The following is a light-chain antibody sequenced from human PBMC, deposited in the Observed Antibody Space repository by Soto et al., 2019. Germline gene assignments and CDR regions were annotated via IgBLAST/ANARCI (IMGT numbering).Light chain of an antibody. CDR3: QQYNSYSPYA. V-gene: IGKV1-5*01. CDR2: DAS. CDR1: QSISSW. J-gene: IGKJ2*01. Sequence: DIPMTQSPSTLSASVGDRVTITCRASQSISSWLAWYQQKPGKAPKLLIYDASSLESGVPSRFSGSGPGTEFTLTISSLQPDDVATYYCQQYNSYSPYALGQGTKLELK.